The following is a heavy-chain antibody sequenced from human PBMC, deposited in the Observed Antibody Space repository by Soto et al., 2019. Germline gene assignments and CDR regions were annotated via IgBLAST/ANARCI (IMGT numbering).Heavy chain of an antibody. CDR1: GGTFSSFINYP. CDR2: IVPNVGTV. CDR3: ARRDTSGFLRYFDN. J-gene: IGHJ4*02. D-gene: IGHD3-3*01. Sequence: ASVKVSCKSSGGTFSSFINYPINWVRQAPGQGLEWMGGIVPNVGTVNYAQKFRGKVTITADKSTGTAYMELSSLRSEDTALYYCARRDTSGFLRYFDNWGQGTQVTVS. V-gene: IGHV1-69*06.